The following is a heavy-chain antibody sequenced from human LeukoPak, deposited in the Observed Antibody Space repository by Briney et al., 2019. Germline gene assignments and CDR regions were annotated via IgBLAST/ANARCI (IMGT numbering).Heavy chain of an antibody. CDR1: GFTFSSYA. D-gene: IGHD6-19*01. V-gene: IGHV3-64D*09. CDR2: ISHDGVTT. Sequence: GGSLRLSCSASGFTFSSYAMHWGRQAPGKGLEYVSAISHDGVTTYYADSVKGRFTISRDNSKNTLNLQMSSLRAEDTAVYYCVTLAVAGYWGQGTVVSVSS. J-gene: IGHJ4*02. CDR3: VTLAVAGY.